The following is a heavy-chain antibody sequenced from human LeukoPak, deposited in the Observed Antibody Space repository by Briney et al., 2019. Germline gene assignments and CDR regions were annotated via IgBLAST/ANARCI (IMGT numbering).Heavy chain of an antibody. D-gene: IGHD2-21*01. Sequence: GGSLRLSCAASGFTFSSYGMHWVRQAPGKGLEWVAFIRYDGSNKYYADSVKGRFTISRDNSKNTLYLQMNSLRAEDTAVYYCAKAPYSFPYYYYMDVWGKGTTVTVSS. V-gene: IGHV3-30*02. CDR2: IRYDGSNK. CDR1: GFTFSSYG. J-gene: IGHJ6*03. CDR3: AKAPYSFPYYYYMDV.